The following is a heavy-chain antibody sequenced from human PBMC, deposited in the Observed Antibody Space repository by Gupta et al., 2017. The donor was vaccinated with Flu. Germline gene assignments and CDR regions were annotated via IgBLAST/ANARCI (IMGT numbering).Heavy chain of an antibody. V-gene: IGHV3-49*04. CDR3: TRIIGADDYDSSGDH. J-gene: IGHJ4*01. CDR2: IRSTAYGGTK. D-gene: IGHD3-22*01. Sequence: EVQLVESGGGLVQPGRSLRLSCTASGFTFGDYAMSWVRQAPGKGLEWVGGIRSTAYGGTKEYAAAGKGRVTISRDDAKSRADWQMKRMNPAAKAVYYCTRIIGADDYDSSGDHGGHGTMVTVSS. CDR1: GFTFGDYA.